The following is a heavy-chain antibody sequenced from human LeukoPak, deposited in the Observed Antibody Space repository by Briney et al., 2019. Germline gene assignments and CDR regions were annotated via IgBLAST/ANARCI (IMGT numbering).Heavy chain of an antibody. J-gene: IGHJ4*02. CDR1: GFSFSNYA. CDR3: AKANWVSNADAVW. V-gene: IGHV3-23*01. Sequence: PGGSLRLSCAASGFSFSNYAMSWVRQAPARGPELVSSNRGGGETFYADSVKGRFTLSRDDSRNTVYLQLNNLRVEDTAIYYCAKANWVSNADAVWWGQGTQVTVSS. D-gene: IGHD1-1*01. CDR2: NRGGGET.